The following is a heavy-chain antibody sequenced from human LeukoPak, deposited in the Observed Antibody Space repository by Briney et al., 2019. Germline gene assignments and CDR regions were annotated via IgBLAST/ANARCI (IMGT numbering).Heavy chain of an antibody. CDR2: ISGSGGST. CDR1: GFTFSSYA. D-gene: IGHD3-22*01. CDR3: AKATYDSSGYAYLDY. V-gene: IGHV3-23*01. Sequence: GGSLRLSCAASGFTFSSYAMSWVRQAPGKGLEWVSAISGSGGSTYYADSVKGRFTISSDNPKNTLYLQMNSLRAEDTAMYYCAKATYDSSGYAYLDYWGQGTLVTVSP. J-gene: IGHJ4*02.